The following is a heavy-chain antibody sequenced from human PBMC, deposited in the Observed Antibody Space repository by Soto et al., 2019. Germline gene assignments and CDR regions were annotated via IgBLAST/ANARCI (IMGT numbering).Heavy chain of an antibody. CDR3: ARDLYYYGSGTYSGGY. D-gene: IGHD3-10*01. J-gene: IGHJ4*02. CDR2: ISAYNGNT. V-gene: IGHV1-18*01. Sequence: QVQLVQSGAEVKKPGASVKVSCKASGYTFSNYGFTWVRQAPGQGLEWIGWISAYNGNTNYAQNLQGRVTMTTDTSTSTAYMELRSLRSDDTAVYYCARDLYYYGSGTYSGGYWGQGTLVTVSS. CDR1: GYTFSNYG.